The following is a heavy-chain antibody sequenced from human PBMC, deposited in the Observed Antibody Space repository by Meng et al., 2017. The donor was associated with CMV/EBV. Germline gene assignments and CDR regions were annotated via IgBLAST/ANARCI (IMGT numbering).Heavy chain of an antibody. CDR2: IYSGGST. D-gene: IGHD2-2*01. Sequence: GGSLRLSCAASGFTVSSNYMSWVRQAPGKGLEWVSVIYSGGSTYYADSVKGRFTISRDNSKNTLYLQMNSLRAEDTAVYYCAGAEGEYQLQPYYYGMDVWGQGTTVTVSS. CDR3: AGAEGEYQLQPYYYGMDV. CDR1: GFTVSSNY. J-gene: IGHJ6*02. V-gene: IGHV3-66*02.